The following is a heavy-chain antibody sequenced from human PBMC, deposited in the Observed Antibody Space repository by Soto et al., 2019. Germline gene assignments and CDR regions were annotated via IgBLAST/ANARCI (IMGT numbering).Heavy chain of an antibody. CDR2: MNPNSGNT. D-gene: IGHD3-22*01. V-gene: IGHV1-8*01. Sequence: ASVKVSCKASGYTFTSYDINWVRQATGQGLEWMGWMNPNSGNTGYAQKFQGRVTITRDTSATTAYMELSSLRSEDTAMYYCARSPQPYYYDSSGSIDYWGQGTLVTVSS. J-gene: IGHJ4*02. CDR3: ARSPQPYYYDSSGSIDY. CDR1: GYTFTSYD.